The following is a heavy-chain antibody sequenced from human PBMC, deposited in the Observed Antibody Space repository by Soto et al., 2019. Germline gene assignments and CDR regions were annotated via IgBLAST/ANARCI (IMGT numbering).Heavy chain of an antibody. V-gene: IGHV3-30*03. CDR1: VFTFSSYG. CDR3: GCENPRSRVFDY. D-gene: IGHD4-17*01. Sequence: PGGSLRLSCAASVFTFSSYGMHWVRQAPGKGLEWVSVISYDGSNKYYADSVKGRFTISRDNSKNTLYLQMNSLRAEDTAVYYCGCENPRSRVFDYWGQGTLVTVSS. J-gene: IGHJ4*02. CDR2: ISYDGSNK.